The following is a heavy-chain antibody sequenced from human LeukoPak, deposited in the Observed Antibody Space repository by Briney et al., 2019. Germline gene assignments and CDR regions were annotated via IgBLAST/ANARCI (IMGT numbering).Heavy chain of an antibody. CDR3: ARGPFTWIQLWLGGAFDI. CDR1: GGTFSSYA. V-gene: IGHV1-69*05. CDR2: IIPIFGTA. D-gene: IGHD5-18*01. J-gene: IGHJ3*02. Sequence: SVKVSCKASGGTFSSYAISWVRQAPGQGLEWMGGIIPIFGTANYAQKFQGRVTITTDESTSTAYMELSSLRSEDTAVYYCARGPFTWIQLWLGGAFDIWGQGTKVTVSS.